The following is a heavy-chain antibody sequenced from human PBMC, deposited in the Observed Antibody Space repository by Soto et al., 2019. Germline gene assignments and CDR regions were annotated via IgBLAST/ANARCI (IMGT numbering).Heavy chain of an antibody. CDR3: AGVASFRGMDV. CDR2: TYYSSNWYN. J-gene: IGHJ6*02. D-gene: IGHD2-21*01. CDR1: GDSVSINSAA. Sequence: PSQTLSLTCAISGDSVSINSAAWNWIRQSPSRGLDCLGRTYYSSNWYNDYAVSVKSGITINTDTSKNQFSLHLDSVIPEDTAVYYSAGVASFRGMDVGGQGTAVTVSS. V-gene: IGHV6-1*01.